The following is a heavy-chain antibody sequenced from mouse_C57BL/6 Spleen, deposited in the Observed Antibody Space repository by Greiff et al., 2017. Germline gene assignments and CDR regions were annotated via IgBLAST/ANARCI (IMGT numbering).Heavy chain of an antibody. J-gene: IGHJ2*02. V-gene: IGHV1-80*01. CDR1: GYAFSSYW. Sequence: QFQLQQSGAELVKPGASVKISCKASGYAFSSYWMNWVKQRPGKGLEWIGQIYPGDGDTNYNGKFKGKATLTADKSSSTAYMQLSSLTSEDSAVYFCARETTVVPDALDYWGQGTSLTVSS. CDR3: ARETTVVPDALDY. CDR2: IYPGDGDT. D-gene: IGHD1-1*01.